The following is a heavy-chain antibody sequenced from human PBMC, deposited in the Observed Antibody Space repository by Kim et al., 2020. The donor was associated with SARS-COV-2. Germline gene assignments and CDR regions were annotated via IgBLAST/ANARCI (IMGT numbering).Heavy chain of an antibody. J-gene: IGHJ4*02. V-gene: IGHV1-18*04. D-gene: IGHD6-19*01. Sequence: ASVKVSCKASGYTFTSYGISWVRQAPGQGLEWMGWISAYNGNTNYAQKLQGRVTMTTDTSTSTAYMELRSLRSDDTAVYYCAREIDSSGWYRYFDYWGQGTLVTVSS. CDR2: ISAYNGNT. CDR3: AREIDSSGWYRYFDY. CDR1: GYTFTSYG.